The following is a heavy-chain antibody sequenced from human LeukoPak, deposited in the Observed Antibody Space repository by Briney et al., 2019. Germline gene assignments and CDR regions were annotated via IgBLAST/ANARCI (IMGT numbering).Heavy chain of an antibody. Sequence: ASVKVSCKASGGTFSSYAISWVRQAPGQGLEWMGRIIPILGIANYAQKFQGRVTITADKSTSTAYMELSSLRSEDTAVYYCARERAPSAVTTFDYWGQGTLVTVSS. CDR3: ARERAPSAVTTFDY. J-gene: IGHJ4*02. V-gene: IGHV1-69*04. CDR1: GGTFSSYA. CDR2: IIPILGIA. D-gene: IGHD4-17*01.